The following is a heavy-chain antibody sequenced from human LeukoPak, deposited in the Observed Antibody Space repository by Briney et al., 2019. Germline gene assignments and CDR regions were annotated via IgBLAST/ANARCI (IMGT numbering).Heavy chain of an antibody. CDR3: ARGLSGYSGYDWGY. V-gene: IGHV3-21*01. D-gene: IGHD5-12*01. CDR2: ISSSSSYI. CDR1: GFTLSNAW. J-gene: IGHJ4*02. Sequence: GGSLRLSCAASGFTLSNAWMNWVRQAPGKGLEWVSSISSSSSYIYYADSVKGRFTISRDNAKNSLYLQMNSLRAEDTAVYYCARGLSGYSGYDWGYWGQGTLVTVSS.